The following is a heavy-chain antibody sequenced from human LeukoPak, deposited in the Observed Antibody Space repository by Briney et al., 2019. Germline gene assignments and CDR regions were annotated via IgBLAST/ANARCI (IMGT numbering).Heavy chain of an antibody. J-gene: IGHJ4*02. CDR3: ARGVGLVLRGDVFDN. Sequence: PGGCLTLSCAASGFTFSRYGMHWVRQAPGKGLEWVAVIWYDGSKNYYADPGKGRFTVSRDSPKNMMYLQMNSLRAEDTAVYYCARGVGLVLRGDVFDNWGQGTLVTVSS. CDR1: GFTFSRYG. D-gene: IGHD2-21*02. CDR2: IWYDGSKN. V-gene: IGHV3-33*01.